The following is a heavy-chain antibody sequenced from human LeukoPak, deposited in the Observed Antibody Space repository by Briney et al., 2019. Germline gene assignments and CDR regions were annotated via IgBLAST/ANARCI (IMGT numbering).Heavy chain of an antibody. V-gene: IGHV3-53*05. CDR2: IYSGGST. D-gene: IGHD1-26*01. CDR3: ARTTRASFHFDY. J-gene: IGHJ4*02. CDR1: GFTVSSNY. Sequence: PGGSLRLSCAASGFTVSSNYMSWVCQAPGKGLEWVSVIYSGGSTYYADSVKGRFTISRDNSKNTLYLQMNSLRAEDTAVYYCARTTRASFHFDYWGQGTLVTVSS.